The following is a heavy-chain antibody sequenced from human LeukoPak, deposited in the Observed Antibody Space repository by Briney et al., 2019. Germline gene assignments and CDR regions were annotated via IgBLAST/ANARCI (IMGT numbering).Heavy chain of an antibody. CDR3: SRDPGDTDSWYYFDY. J-gene: IGHJ4*02. CDR1: GPTSGGQS. V-gene: IGHV3-49*04. Sequence: QSRSPSSPTAGPTSGGQSTRCVRPPPRKLMGWVGFTQASSHRGTNESARSVKRRLTISRDDSKSIAHLQMNSLKTEDTAVYYGSRDPGDTDSWYYFDYWGQGTLVTVSS. CDR2: TQASSHRGTN. D-gene: IGHD6-13*01.